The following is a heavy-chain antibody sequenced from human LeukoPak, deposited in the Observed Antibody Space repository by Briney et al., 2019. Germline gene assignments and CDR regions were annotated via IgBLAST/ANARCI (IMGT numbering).Heavy chain of an antibody. J-gene: IGHJ4*02. V-gene: IGHV3-7*01. CDR3: TRDFVF. D-gene: IGHD3-3*01. Sequence: GGSLGLSCAASGFALSTYWMDWVRQAPGKGLEWVGNMNQDGSVKHYVDSVRGRFTISRDNARNSVYLQMNALRVEDTAVYYCTRDFVFWGQGTLVTASS. CDR1: GFALSTYW. CDR2: MNQDGSVK.